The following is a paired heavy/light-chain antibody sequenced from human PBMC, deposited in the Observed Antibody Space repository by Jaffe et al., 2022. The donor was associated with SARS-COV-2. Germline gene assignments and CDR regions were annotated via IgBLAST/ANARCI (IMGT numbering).Heavy chain of an antibody. CDR1: GFTLSDYG. CDR2: VSFDGTKI. D-gene: IGHD3-10*01. CDR3: AKGGFGLWPTNLWFES. V-gene: IGHV3-30*18. J-gene: IGHJ5*01. Sequence: QVQLVESGGGVVQPGRSLRLYCATSGFTLSDYGMHWVRQAPGKGPEWVAVVSFDGTKIYYGDSVKGRFTISRDTSKNTLYLQMDSLRPEDTAVYYCAKGGFGLWPTNLWFESWGQGAVVTVSS.
Light chain of an antibody. V-gene: IGKV1-5*03. J-gene: IGKJ4*01. CDR3: QQFKSFPLT. CDR1: QSISNW. Sequence: DIQMTQSPSTLSAFVGDRVTITCRASQSISNWLAWYQQKPGRAPKLLIYQASRLQSGVPSRFSGSGSGTEFTLTISNLQPDDFAAYYCQQFKSFPLTFGGGTKVEIK. CDR2: QAS.